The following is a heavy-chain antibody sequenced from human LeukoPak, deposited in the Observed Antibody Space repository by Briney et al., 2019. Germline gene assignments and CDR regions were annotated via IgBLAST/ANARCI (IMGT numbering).Heavy chain of an antibody. CDR2: ISYDGSNK. Sequence: GGSLRLSCAASGFTFSSYAMHWVRQAPGKGLEWVAVISYDGSNKYYADSVKGRFTISRDSSKNTLYLQMNSLRAEDTAVYYCARESEPRLIWFVGGEHYYFDYWGQGTLVTVSS. V-gene: IGHV3-30-3*01. CDR1: GFTFSSYA. D-gene: IGHD3-10*01. CDR3: ARESEPRLIWFVGGEHYYFDY. J-gene: IGHJ4*02.